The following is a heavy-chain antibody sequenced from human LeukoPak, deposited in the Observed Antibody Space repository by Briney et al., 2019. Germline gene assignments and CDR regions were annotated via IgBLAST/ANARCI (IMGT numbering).Heavy chain of an antibody. D-gene: IGHD5-18*01. CDR3: ARVTEHTAMVHWYFDL. J-gene: IGHJ2*01. Sequence: ASVKVSCKASGYMFTGHYMHWVRQAPGQGLEWMGWINPNSGGTNHAQKFQGRATMTRDTSISTAYMELSSLRSDDTAVYYCARVTEHTAMVHWYFDLWGRGTLVTV. CDR1: GYMFTGHY. V-gene: IGHV1-2*02. CDR2: INPNSGGT.